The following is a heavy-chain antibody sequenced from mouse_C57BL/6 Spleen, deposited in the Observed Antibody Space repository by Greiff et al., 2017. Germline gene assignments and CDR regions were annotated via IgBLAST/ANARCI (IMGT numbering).Heavy chain of an antibody. V-gene: IGHV1-7*01. J-gene: IGHJ4*01. D-gene: IGHD4-1*01. CDR2: INPSSGYT. CDR1: GYTFTSYW. CDR3: ARSVTGTDYAMDY. Sequence: VQVVESGAELAKPGASVKLSCKASGYTFTSYWMHWVKQRPGQGLEWIGYINPSSGYTKYNQKFKDKATLTADKSSSTAYMQLSSLTYEDSAVYYCARSVTGTDYAMDYWGQGTSVTVSS.